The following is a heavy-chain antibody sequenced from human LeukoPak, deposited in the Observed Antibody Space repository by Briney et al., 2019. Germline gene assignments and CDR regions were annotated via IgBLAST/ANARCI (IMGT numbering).Heavy chain of an antibody. CDR3: ARDSSSGWYGFDY. CDR2: VSSSGSTI. Sequence: TGGSLRLSCAASGFTFSSYEMNWVRQAPGKGLEWVSYVSSSGSTIYYADSVKGRFTISRDNAKNSLYLQMNSLSAEDTAVYYCARDSSSGWYGFDYWGQGTLVTVSS. CDR1: GFTFSSYE. D-gene: IGHD6-19*01. J-gene: IGHJ4*02. V-gene: IGHV3-48*03.